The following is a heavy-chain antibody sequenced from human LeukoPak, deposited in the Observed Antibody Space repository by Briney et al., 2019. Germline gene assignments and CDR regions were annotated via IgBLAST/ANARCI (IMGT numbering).Heavy chain of an antibody. V-gene: IGHV1-46*01. Sequence: ASVKVSCKAAGYTFTSYYMHWVRQAPGQGLEWMGLIKPSGGSISYAQKFQGRVNMTRDTSTSTVYMELSSLRSEDTAVYYCAREDCSSTSCYARYYYYYGMDVWGQGTTVTVSS. CDR2: IKPSGGSI. CDR3: AREDCSSTSCYARYYYYYGMDV. CDR1: GYTFTSYY. J-gene: IGHJ6*02. D-gene: IGHD2-2*01.